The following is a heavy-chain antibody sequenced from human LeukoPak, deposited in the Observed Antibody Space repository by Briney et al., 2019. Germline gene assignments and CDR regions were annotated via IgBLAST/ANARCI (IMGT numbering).Heavy chain of an antibody. Sequence: PGGSLRLSCAASGFTFSSYWMSWVRQAPGKGLEWVANIKQDGSEKYYVDSVKGRFTISRDNAKNSLYLQMNSLRAEDTAVYYCAGRRNSGYDLFDYWGQGTLVTVSS. CDR2: IKQDGSEK. J-gene: IGHJ4*02. CDR3: AGRRNSGYDLFDY. CDR1: GFTFSSYW. D-gene: IGHD5-12*01. V-gene: IGHV3-7*03.